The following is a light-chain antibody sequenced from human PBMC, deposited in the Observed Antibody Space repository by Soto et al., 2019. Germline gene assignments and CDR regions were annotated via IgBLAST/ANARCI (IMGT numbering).Light chain of an antibody. CDR2: GAS. V-gene: IGKV3-20*01. CDR3: QQYGSSPRYS. Sequence: EIVLTQSPGTLSLSPGEGATLSCRASQSVSSTYLNWYQHKPGQAPRLLIYGASNRATGIPDRFSGSGSGTDFTLTISRLEPEDFAMYYCQQYGSSPRYSFGPGTKLXIK. CDR1: QSVSSTY. J-gene: IGKJ2*03.